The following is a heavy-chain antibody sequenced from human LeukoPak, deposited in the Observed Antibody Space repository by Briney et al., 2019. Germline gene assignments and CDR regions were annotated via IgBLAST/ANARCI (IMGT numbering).Heavy chain of an antibody. CDR3: AKLDVDTTHYGMDV. J-gene: IGHJ6*02. V-gene: IGHV3-9*01. CDR2: ISWNSDSI. Sequence: PGGSLRLSCAASGFTFGDYAMHWVRQAPGKGLEWVSGISWNSDSIGYADSVKGRFTISRDNAKNSLYLQMNSLRAEDTALYYCAKLDVDTTHYGMDVWGQGTTVTVSS. D-gene: IGHD5-18*01. CDR1: GFTFGDYA.